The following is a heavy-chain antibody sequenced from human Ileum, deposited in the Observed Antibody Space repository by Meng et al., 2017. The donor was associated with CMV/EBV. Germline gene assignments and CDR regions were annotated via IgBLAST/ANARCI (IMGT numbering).Heavy chain of an antibody. CDR2: ISTSSRYI. CDR3: ARAKDIIVVPAGDGMDV. V-gene: IGHV3-21*01. J-gene: IGHJ6*02. D-gene: IGHD2-2*01. CDR1: GFTFSGYS. Sequence: GGSLRLSCAASGFTFSGYSMNWVRQAPGKGLEWVSSISTSSRYIYYADSVKGQFTISRDNAKNSLYLQMNSLRAEDTAVYYCARAKDIIVVPAGDGMDVWGQGTTVTVSS.